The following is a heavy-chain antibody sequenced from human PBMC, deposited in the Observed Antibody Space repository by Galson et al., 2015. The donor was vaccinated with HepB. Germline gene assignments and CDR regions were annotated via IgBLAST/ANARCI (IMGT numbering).Heavy chain of an antibody. CDR2: ISGSGGST. CDR1: GFTFSSYA. CDR3: AKDQYSSSWYYDYYGMDV. V-gene: IGHV3-23*01. J-gene: IGHJ6*02. Sequence: SLRLSCAASGFTFSSYAMSWVRQAPGKGLEWVSAISGSGGSTYYADSVKGRFTISRDNSKNTLYLQMNSLRAEDTAVYYCAKDQYSSSWYYDYYGMDVWGQGTTVTVSS. D-gene: IGHD6-13*01.